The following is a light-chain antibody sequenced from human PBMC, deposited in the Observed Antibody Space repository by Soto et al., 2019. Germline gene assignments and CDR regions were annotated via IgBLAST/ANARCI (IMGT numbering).Light chain of an antibody. CDR1: QSISSY. J-gene: IGKJ4*01. CDR2: AAS. V-gene: IGKV1-39*01. Sequence: DIQMTQFPSSLSASVGDKVTNTFRASQSISSYLNWYQQKPGKAPKLLIYAASSLQSGVPSRFSGSGSGTDFTLTISSLQPEDFATYYCQQSYSTPRTFGGGTKVDIK. CDR3: QQSYSTPRT.